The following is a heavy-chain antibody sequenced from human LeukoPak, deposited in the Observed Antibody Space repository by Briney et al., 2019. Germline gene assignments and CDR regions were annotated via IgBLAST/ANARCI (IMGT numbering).Heavy chain of an antibody. CDR1: GFTFSSYA. CDR2: ISYDESIK. CDR3: ARPKLRYFDWYDAFDI. D-gene: IGHD3-9*01. J-gene: IGHJ3*02. V-gene: IGHV3-30*04. Sequence: GGFLRLSCAASGFTFSSYAMHWVRQAPGKGLEWVAVISYDESIKYYADSVKGRFTISRDNSKNTLYLQMNSLRAEDTAVYYCARPKLRYFDWYDAFDIWGQGTMVTVSS.